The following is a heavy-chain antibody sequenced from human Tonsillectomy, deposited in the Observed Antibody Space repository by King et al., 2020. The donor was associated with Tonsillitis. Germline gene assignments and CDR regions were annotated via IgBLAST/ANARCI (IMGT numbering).Heavy chain of an antibody. CDR2: INPNSGGT. V-gene: IGHV1-2*02. J-gene: IGHJ3*01. CDR3: ARDIPGLTTWDGAFDL. CDR1: GFFFTDHF. D-gene: IGHD2-2*02. Sequence: QLVQSGAEMKKPGASMKVSCKASGFFFTDHFMHWVRQAPGQGLEWMGWINPNSGGTKYALEFQGRVTITKDPSISTAYMGLSRLRYDETAVYFWARDIPGLTTWDGAFDLWGQGTMLTVSS.